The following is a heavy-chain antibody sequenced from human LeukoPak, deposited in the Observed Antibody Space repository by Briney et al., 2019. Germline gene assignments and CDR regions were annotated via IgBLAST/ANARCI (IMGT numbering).Heavy chain of an antibody. D-gene: IGHD5-18*01. CDR2: INPSGGST. Sequence: ASVTVSFTASGYTFTSYYMHWVRQAPGPGLEWMGIINPSGGSTSYAQKFQGRVTMTRDTSTSTVYMELSSLRSEDTAVYYCARDLGDTAMEGPLWGQGTLVTVSS. CDR3: ARDLGDTAMEGPL. J-gene: IGHJ4*02. V-gene: IGHV1-46*01. CDR1: GYTFTSYY.